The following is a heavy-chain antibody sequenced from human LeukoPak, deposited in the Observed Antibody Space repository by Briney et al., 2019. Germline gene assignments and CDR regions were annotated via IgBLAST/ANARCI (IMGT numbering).Heavy chain of an antibody. J-gene: IGHJ6*02. CDR1: GYTFTNYA. Sequence: ASVKVSCKASGYTFTNYAISWVRQAPGQGLEWMGWISAYNGNTNYAQNLQGRVTMTADTSTSTAYMELRRLRSDDTAVYYCAREMNYGSGIDSYGVDVWGQGTTVTVSS. CDR3: AREMNYGSGIDSYGVDV. CDR2: ISAYNGNT. D-gene: IGHD3-10*01. V-gene: IGHV1-18*01.